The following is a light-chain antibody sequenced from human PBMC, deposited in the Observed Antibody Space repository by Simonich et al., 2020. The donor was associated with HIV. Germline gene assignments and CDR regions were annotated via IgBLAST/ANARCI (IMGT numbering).Light chain of an antibody. J-gene: IGLJ3*02. Sequence: QAGLTQPPSVSKGLRQTATLTCTGNSNNVGNQGAAWLQQHQGPPPKLLSSRNNNRPSGISERLSASRSGNTASLTITGLQPEDEADDYCSAWDSSLSAWVFGGGTKLTVL. CDR3: SAWDSSLSAWV. CDR1: SNNVGNQG. V-gene: IGLV10-54*01. CDR2: RNN.